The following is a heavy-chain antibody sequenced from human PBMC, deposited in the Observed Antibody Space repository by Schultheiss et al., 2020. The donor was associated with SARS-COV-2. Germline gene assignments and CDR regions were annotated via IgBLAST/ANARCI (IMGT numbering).Heavy chain of an antibody. Sequence: GGSLRLSCAASGFTVSSNYMSWVRQAPGKGLEWVSVIYSGGATYYADSVKGRFTISRDNSKNTLYLQMNSLRAEDTAVYYCARNGYYSNYGMDVWGQGTTVTVSS. CDR3: ARNGYYSNYGMDV. CDR1: GFTVSSNY. CDR2: IYSGGAT. V-gene: IGHV3-66*01. D-gene: IGHD4-11*01. J-gene: IGHJ6*02.